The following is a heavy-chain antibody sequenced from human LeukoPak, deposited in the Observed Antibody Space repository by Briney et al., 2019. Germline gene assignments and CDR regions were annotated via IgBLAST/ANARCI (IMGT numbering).Heavy chain of an antibody. CDR3: AKSRWGAYYYDSSGYYYVGLSIDY. J-gene: IGHJ4*02. CDR2: ISGSGGST. CDR1: GFPFSSFV. V-gene: IGHV3-23*01. D-gene: IGHD3-22*01. Sequence: GGSLRLSCAASGFPFSSFVMNWVRQAPGKGLEWVSAISGSGGSTYYADSVKGRFTISRDNSKNTLYLQMNSLRAEDTAVYYCAKSRWGAYYYDSSGYYYVGLSIDYWGQGTLVTVSS.